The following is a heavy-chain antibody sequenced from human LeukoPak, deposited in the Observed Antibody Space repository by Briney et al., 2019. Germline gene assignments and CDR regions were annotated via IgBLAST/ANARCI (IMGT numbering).Heavy chain of an antibody. CDR2: IKQDGSEK. Sequence: GGSLRLSCAASGFTFSSYWMSWVRQAPGKGLEWVANIKQDGSEKYYVDSVKGRFTISRDNAKNSLYLQMNSLRAEDTAVYYCARLLRAQLVGDHSWGQGTLVTVSS. CDR1: GFTFSSYW. J-gene: IGHJ4*02. D-gene: IGHD6-6*01. CDR3: ARLLRAQLVGDHS. V-gene: IGHV3-7*01.